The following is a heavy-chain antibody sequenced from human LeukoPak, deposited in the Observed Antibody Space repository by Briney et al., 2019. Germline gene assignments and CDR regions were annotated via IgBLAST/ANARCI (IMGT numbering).Heavy chain of an antibody. Sequence: GGSLRLSCAASGFTFSSYGMHWVRQAPGKGLEWVAVISYDGSNKYYADSVKGRFTISRDNSKNTLYLQMNSLRAEDTAVYYCARVRCSSTSCYVDGYFGYWGQGTLVTVSS. CDR2: ISYDGSNK. V-gene: IGHV3-30*03. J-gene: IGHJ4*02. D-gene: IGHD2-2*01. CDR1: GFTFSSYG. CDR3: ARVRCSSTSCYVDGYFGY.